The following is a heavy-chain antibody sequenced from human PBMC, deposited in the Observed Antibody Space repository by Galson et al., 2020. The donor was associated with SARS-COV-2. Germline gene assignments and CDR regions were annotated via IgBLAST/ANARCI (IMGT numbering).Heavy chain of an antibody. D-gene: IGHD6-19*01. CDR2: IIPIFGTA. CDR3: ARGDSSGRSPLGMDV. CDR1: GGTFSSYA. J-gene: IGHJ6*02. Sequence: VSCKASGGTFSSYAISWVRQAPGQGLEWMGGIIPIFGTANYAQKFQGRVTITADESTSTAYMELSSLRSEDTAVYYCARGDSSGRSPLGMDVWGQGTTVTVSS. V-gene: IGHV1-69*01.